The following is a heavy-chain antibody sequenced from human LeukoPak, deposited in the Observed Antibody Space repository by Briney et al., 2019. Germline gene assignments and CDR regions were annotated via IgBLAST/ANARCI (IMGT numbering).Heavy chain of an antibody. V-gene: IGHV1-2*02. J-gene: IGHJ4*02. CDR2: INPNSGGT. Sequence: ASVKVSCKASGYTFTGYYMHWVRQAPGQGLEWMGWINPNSGGTNYAQKFQGRATMTRDTSISTAYMELSRLRSDDTAVYYCAREHQYSSSWHRSSDYWGQGTLVTVSS. CDR1: GYTFTGYY. CDR3: AREHQYSSSWHRSSDY. D-gene: IGHD6-13*01.